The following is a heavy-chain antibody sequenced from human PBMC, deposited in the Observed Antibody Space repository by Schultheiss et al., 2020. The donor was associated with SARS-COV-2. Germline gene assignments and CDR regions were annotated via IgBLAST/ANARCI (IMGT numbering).Heavy chain of an antibody. CDR2: INPNSGGT. CDR3: ARGPDSTGFDY. CDR1: GYTFTGYY. V-gene: IGHV1-2*02. Sequence: GESLKISCKASGYTFTGYYMHWVRQAPGQGLEWMGWINPNSGGTNYAQKFQGRVTMTRDTSISTAYMELSNLQSDDTAIYYCARGPDSTGFDYWGQGTLVTVSS. D-gene: IGHD2-2*01. J-gene: IGHJ4*02.